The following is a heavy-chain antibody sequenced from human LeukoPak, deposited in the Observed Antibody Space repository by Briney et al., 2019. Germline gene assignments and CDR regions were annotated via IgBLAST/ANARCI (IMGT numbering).Heavy chain of an antibody. D-gene: IGHD5-18*01. Sequence: SETLSLTCAVSGGSISSGGYSWSWIRQPPGKGLEWIGYIYHSGSTYYNPSLKSRVTISVDRSKNQFSLKLSSVTAADTAVYYCARNVDTATGGGFDYWGQGTLVTVSS. CDR2: IYHSGST. V-gene: IGHV4-30-2*01. J-gene: IGHJ4*02. CDR3: ARNVDTATGGGFDY. CDR1: GGSISSGGYS.